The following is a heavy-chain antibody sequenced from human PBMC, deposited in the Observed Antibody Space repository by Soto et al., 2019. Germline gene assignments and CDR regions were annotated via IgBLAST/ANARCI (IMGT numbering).Heavy chain of an antibody. V-gene: IGHV3-74*01. J-gene: IGHJ4*02. CDR3: ARGAGSAYYVDS. CDR2: INFYGSTT. CDR1: GFTFSSYW. Sequence: EVQLVESGGGLVQPGGSLRLSCAASGFTFSSYWMHWVRQAPGKGLVWVSRINFYGSTTNYADFVKGQLTISRDNAKNTVYLLMNSLRAEDTAVYYCARGAGSAYYVDSWGQGTLVTVSS. D-gene: IGHD3-22*01.